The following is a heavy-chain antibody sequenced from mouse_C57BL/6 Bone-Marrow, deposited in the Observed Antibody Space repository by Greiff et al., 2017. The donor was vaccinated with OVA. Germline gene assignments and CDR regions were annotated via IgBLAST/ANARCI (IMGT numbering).Heavy chain of an antibody. CDR2: IDPSASYT. Sequence: QVQLKQPGAELVMPGASVKLSCKASGYTFTSYWMHWVKQRPGQGLEWIGEIDPSASYTNYNQKFKGKSTLTVDKSSSTAYMQLSSLTSEDSAVYYCARSYAMDYWGQGTSVTVSS. V-gene: IGHV1-69*01. CDR3: ARSYAMDY. CDR1: GYTFTSYW. J-gene: IGHJ4*01.